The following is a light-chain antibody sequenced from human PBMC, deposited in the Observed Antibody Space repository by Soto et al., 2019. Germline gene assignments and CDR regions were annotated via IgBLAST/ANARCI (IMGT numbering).Light chain of an antibody. J-gene: IGKJ3*01. Sequence: DIQMTQSPSTLSASVGDRVTITCRASQTINTWLAWYQQKPGKAPKLLIYRASNLVSGVPSRFSGSGSGTEFPLTVSSLQPDDFSIYYCQQYETYSGTFGPGTKVDF. CDR1: QTINTW. CDR3: QQYETYSGT. CDR2: RAS. V-gene: IGKV1-5*03.